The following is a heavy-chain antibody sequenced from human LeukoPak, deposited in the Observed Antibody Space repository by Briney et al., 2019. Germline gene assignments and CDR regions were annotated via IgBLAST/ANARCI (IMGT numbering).Heavy chain of an antibody. D-gene: IGHD6-19*01. CDR3: AKVDSSGWYPN. Sequence: GGSLRLSCAASGFTFSSYSMNWVRQAPGKGLEWVSSISSSSSYIYYADSVKGRFTISRDNAKNSLYLQMNSLRAEDTAVYYCAKVDSSGWYPNWGQGTLVTVSS. J-gene: IGHJ4*02. CDR2: ISSSSSYI. CDR1: GFTFSSYS. V-gene: IGHV3-21*01.